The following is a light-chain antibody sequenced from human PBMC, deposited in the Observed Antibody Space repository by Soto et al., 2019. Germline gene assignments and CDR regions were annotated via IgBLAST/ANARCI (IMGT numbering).Light chain of an antibody. J-gene: IGKJ1*01. Sequence: EIVMTQSPATLSVSPGERVTLSCRASQSLSGNLAWYQQKPGLAPRLLINRASTRATGISARFSGSGSETEFTLTISSLQSEDFAVYYCQQYNNWPRTFGQGTKVDIK. CDR1: QSLSGN. CDR2: RAS. V-gene: IGKV3-15*01. CDR3: QQYNNWPRT.